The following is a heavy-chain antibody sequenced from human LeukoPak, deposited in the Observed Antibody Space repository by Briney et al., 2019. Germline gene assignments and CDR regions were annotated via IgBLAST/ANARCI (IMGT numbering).Heavy chain of an antibody. CDR2: IWHSGSNK. J-gene: IGHJ6*02. CDR1: GFTFSSHG. CDR3: ARAWFASITMVRGAFYGMDV. D-gene: IGHD3-10*01. Sequence: PGRSLRLSCAASGFTFSSHGMHWVRQAPGKGLEWVAVIWHSGSNKYYADSVKGRFIISRDNSKNTLYLEMNSLRADDTAVYYCARAWFASITMVRGAFYGMDVWGQGTTVTVSS. V-gene: IGHV3-33*01.